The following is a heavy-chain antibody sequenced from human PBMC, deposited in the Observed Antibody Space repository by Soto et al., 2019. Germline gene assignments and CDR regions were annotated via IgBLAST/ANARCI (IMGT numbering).Heavy chain of an antibody. Sequence: PSETLSLTCAVYGGSFSGYYWSWIRQPPGKGLEWIGEINHSGSTNYNPSLKSRVTISVDTSKNQFSLKLSSVTAADTAVYFCTSRRDWTAVDPLDYWGLGTLVTVSS. CDR3: TSRRDWTAVDPLDY. CDR1: GGSFSGYY. J-gene: IGHJ4*02. V-gene: IGHV4-34*03. D-gene: IGHD5-18*01. CDR2: INHSGST.